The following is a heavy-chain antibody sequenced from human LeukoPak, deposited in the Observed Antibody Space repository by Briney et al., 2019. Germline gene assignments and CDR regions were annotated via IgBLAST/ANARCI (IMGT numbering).Heavy chain of an antibody. CDR3: AKDAGTVTTYFDY. CDR1: GFPFSSYG. Sequence: PGGSLRLSCAASGFPFSSYGMHWVRQAPGKGLEWVAFIRSDGSDKFYADSVRGRFTISRDNSKNTLYLQMSSLRAEDTAVYYCAKDAGTVTTYFDYWGQGTLVTVSS. CDR2: IRSDGSDK. J-gene: IGHJ4*02. D-gene: IGHD4-17*01. V-gene: IGHV3-30*02.